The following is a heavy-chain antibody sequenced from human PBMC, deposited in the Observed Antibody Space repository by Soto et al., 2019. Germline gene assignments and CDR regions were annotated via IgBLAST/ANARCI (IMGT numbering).Heavy chain of an antibody. J-gene: IGHJ6*03. Sequence: QVQLVQSGAEVKKPGASVKVSCKASGYTFTSYAMHWVRQAPGQRLEWMGWINAGNGNTKYSQKFQGRDTITRDTAASTAYMKLSSLRSEHTAVYYCARDRERGASRPPYYYMDVWGKGTTVTVSS. V-gene: IGHV1-3*01. CDR3: ARDRERGASRPPYYYMDV. CDR2: INAGNGNT. CDR1: GYTFTSYA. D-gene: IGHD1-1*01.